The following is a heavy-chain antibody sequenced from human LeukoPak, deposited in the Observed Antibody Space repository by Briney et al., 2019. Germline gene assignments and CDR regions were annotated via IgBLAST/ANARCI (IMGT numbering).Heavy chain of an antibody. CDR1: GFTFSSYA. D-gene: IGHD1-1*01. Sequence: GGSLRLSCAASGFTFSSYAMSWVRQAPGKGLKWVSTISNSDGNTYYADSVKGRFTISRDNSKNTLYLQMNSLTAEDTAIYYCAKATGTLGNWGQGILVTVSS. V-gene: IGHV3-23*01. J-gene: IGHJ4*02. CDR2: ISNSDGNT. CDR3: AKATGTLGN.